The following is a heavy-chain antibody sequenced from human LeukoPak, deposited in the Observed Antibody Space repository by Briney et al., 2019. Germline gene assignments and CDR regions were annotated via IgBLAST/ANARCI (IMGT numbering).Heavy chain of an antibody. CDR1: GGSFSGYY. Sequence: PSETLSLTCAVYGGSFSGYYWSWIRQPPGKGLEWIGEINHSGSTNYNPSLKGRVTISVDTSKNQFSLKLSSVTAADTAVYYCARMGGYCSGGSCYEIDYWGQGTLVTVSS. D-gene: IGHD2-15*01. CDR3: ARMGGYCSGGSCYEIDY. J-gene: IGHJ4*02. CDR2: INHSGST. V-gene: IGHV4-34*01.